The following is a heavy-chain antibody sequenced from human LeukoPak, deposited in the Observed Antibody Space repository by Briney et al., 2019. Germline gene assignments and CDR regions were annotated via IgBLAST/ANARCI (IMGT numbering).Heavy chain of an antibody. CDR1: GGSISSGGYY. Sequence: SETLSLTCTVSGGSISSGGYYWSWIRQPPGKGLEWIAYIHSSGSTSYNPSLKSRVTISVDTSKNQFSLKLSSVTAADTAVYYCARFSIAVAGRDYWGQGTLVTVSS. D-gene: IGHD6-19*01. CDR3: ARFSIAVAGRDY. CDR2: IHSSGST. V-gene: IGHV4-30-2*03. J-gene: IGHJ4*02.